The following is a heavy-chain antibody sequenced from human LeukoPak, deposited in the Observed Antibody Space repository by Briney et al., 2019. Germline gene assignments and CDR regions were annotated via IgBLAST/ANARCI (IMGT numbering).Heavy chain of an antibody. CDR2: ISYIGST. D-gene: IGHD1-26*01. CDR1: DDSFSSHY. V-gene: IGHV4-59*11. CDR3: ARVRSGSYGNDAFDI. Sequence: SETLSLTCAVSDDSFSSHYWTWIRQPPGKGLEWIGYISYIGSTNYNPSLKSRVTISIDTSKNQFSLKLSSVTAADTAVYYCARVRSGSYGNDAFDIWGQGTMVTVSS. J-gene: IGHJ3*02.